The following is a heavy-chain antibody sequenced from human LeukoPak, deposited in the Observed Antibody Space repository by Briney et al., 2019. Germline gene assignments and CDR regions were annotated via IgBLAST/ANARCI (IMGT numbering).Heavy chain of an antibody. CDR2: IYHSGST. CDR1: GGSISSSNW. V-gene: IGHV4-4*02. CDR3: ARSNYGGTRRYAFDI. J-gene: IGHJ3*02. Sequence: SETLSLTCAVSGGSISSSNWWSWVRQPPGKGLEWIGEIYHSGSTNYNPSLKSRVTISVDKSKNQFSLKLSSVTAADTAVYYCARSNYGGTRRYAFDIWGQGTMVTVSS. D-gene: IGHD4-23*01.